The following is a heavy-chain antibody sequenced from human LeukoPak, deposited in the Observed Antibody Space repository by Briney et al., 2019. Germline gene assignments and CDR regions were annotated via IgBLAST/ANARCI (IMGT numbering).Heavy chain of an antibody. D-gene: IGHD1-26*01. CDR3: ARQRVVGAALLGFDI. J-gene: IGHJ3*02. CDR2: IYYSGST. Sequence: NPSGSLSLTCTVPGGSISRYYWSWVWQPPGKGLEWIGYIYYSGSTNYTPSLKSRVTISVDTSKNQFSLKLSSVTAADTAVYYCARQRVVGAALLGFDIWGQGTMVTVSS. V-gene: IGHV4-59*08. CDR1: GGSISRYY.